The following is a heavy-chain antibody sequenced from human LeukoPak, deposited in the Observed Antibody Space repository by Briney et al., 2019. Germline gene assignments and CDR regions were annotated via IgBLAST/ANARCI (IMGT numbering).Heavy chain of an antibody. CDR1: GFTFSSYW. CDR2: IKQDGSEK. Sequence: GGSLRLSCAASGFTFSSYWMSWVRQAPGKGLEWVANIKQDGSEKYYVDSVKGRFTISRDNAKNSLYLQMNSLRAEDTAVYYCARDGDYSGSIVDYFDYWGQGTLVTVSS. V-gene: IGHV3-7*01. J-gene: IGHJ4*02. D-gene: IGHD1-26*01. CDR3: ARDGDYSGSIVDYFDY.